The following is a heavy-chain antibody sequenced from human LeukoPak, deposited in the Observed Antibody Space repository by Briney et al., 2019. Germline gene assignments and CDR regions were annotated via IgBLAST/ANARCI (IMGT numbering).Heavy chain of an antibody. Sequence: GGSLRLSCAASGFTFSDFYMNWIRQAPGKGLEWVSYISSSGSAIYYADPVKGRFTISRDNAKNSLYLQMNSLRAEDTAVYYCASHDPFGSYDVYDAFDIWGQGTMVTVSS. CDR3: ASHDPFGSYDVYDAFDI. J-gene: IGHJ3*02. CDR1: GFTFSDFY. CDR2: ISSSGSAI. V-gene: IGHV3-11*04. D-gene: IGHD1-26*01.